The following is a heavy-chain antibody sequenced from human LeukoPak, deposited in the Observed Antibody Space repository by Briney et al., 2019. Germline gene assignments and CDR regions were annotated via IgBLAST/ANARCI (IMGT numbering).Heavy chain of an antibody. CDR2: IIPILGIA. CDR1: GGTFSSYA. Sequence: SVKVSCKASGGTFSSYAISWVRQAPGQGLEWMGRIIPILGIANYAQKFQGRVTITADESTSTAYMELSSLRSEDTAVYYCAAYCGSTSCYGPYFDYWGQGTLVTVSS. D-gene: IGHD2-2*01. V-gene: IGHV1-69*04. J-gene: IGHJ4*02. CDR3: AAYCGSTSCYGPYFDY.